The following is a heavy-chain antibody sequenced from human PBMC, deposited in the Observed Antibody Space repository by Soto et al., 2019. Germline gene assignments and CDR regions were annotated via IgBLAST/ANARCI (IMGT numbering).Heavy chain of an antibody. CDR1: GGSFKGYH. D-gene: IGHD6-6*01. V-gene: IGHV4-34*01. Sequence: SETLSLTCAVYGGSFKGYHWSWIRQPPGKGLEWIGEINHSGSTNYNPSLKSRVIISLETSKNQFSLILTSVTAADTAVYYCARGLSSSATFYHYYGMDVWGQGTTVTVSS. J-gene: IGHJ6*02. CDR3: ARGLSSSATFYHYYGMDV. CDR2: INHSGST.